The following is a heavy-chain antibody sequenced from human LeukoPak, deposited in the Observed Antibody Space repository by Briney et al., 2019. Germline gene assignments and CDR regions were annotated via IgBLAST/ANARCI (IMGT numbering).Heavy chain of an antibody. J-gene: IGHJ4*02. Sequence: GASVKVSCKASGGTFSSYAISWVRQAPGQGLEWMGGIIPIFGTANYAQKFQGSVTITADESTSTAYMELSSLRSEDTAVYYCAKGMGAVTFRTPFDYWGQGTLVTVSS. CDR1: GGTFSSYA. CDR2: IIPIFGTA. V-gene: IGHV1-69*13. CDR3: AKGMGAVTFRTPFDY. D-gene: IGHD4-17*01.